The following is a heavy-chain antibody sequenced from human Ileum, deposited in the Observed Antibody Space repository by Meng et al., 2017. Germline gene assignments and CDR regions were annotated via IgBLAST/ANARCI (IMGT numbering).Heavy chain of an antibody. CDR1: GYTLTGYY. CDR2: INPNSGGT. Sequence: ASVKVSCKASGYTLTGYYMHWVRQAPGQGLEWMGWINPNSGGTNYAQKFQGRVTMTRDTSISTAYMELSRLRSDDTAVYYCARAVGFDRYYDSRWGYFDYWGQGTLVTVSS. D-gene: IGHD3-22*01. CDR3: ARAVGFDRYYDSRWGYFDY. J-gene: IGHJ4*02. V-gene: IGHV1-2*02.